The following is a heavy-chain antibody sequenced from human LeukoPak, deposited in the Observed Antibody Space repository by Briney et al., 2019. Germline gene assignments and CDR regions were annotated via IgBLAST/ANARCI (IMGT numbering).Heavy chain of an antibody. CDR3: ARGRGYCSDGSCYSPGVYFDY. CDR1: GGSFSGYY. V-gene: IGHV4-34*01. J-gene: IGHJ4*02. CDR2: INHSGST. Sequence: SETLSLTCAVYGGSFSGYYWTWISQPPGKGLEWIGEINHSGSTNYNPSLKSRVTISVDTSKNQFSLKLRSVTAADTAVYYCARGRGYCSDGSCYSPGVYFDYWGQGTLVTVSS. D-gene: IGHD2-15*01.